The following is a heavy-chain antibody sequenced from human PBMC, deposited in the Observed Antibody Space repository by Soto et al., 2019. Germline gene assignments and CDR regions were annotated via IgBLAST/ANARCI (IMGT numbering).Heavy chain of an antibody. CDR1: GFTFRSFT. D-gene: IGHD6-13*01. CDR3: TRDASRDSSARGWFDP. Sequence: GGSLRLSCAASGFTFRSFTMNWVRQAPGKGLEWVSTISSNSAYIYYTDALRGRFTISRDNAKNSLHLQMNSLRAEDTAVYYCTRDASRDSSARGWFDPWGPGTLVTAS. CDR2: ISSNSAYI. V-gene: IGHV3-21*01. J-gene: IGHJ5*02.